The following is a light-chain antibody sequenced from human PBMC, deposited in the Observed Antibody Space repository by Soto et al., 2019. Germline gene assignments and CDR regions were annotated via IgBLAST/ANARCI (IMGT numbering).Light chain of an antibody. CDR1: QGISSY. CDR3: LQLNSLPLT. CDR2: AAS. Sequence: IKLTRSPSSLSASVGEKGTSTGWASQGISSYLAWYQQKPGKAPKLLIYAASTLQSGVPSRFSGSGSGTDFTLTISSLQPEDFATYYCLQLNSLPLTFGGGTKVDIK. V-gene: IGKV1-9*01. J-gene: IGKJ4*01.